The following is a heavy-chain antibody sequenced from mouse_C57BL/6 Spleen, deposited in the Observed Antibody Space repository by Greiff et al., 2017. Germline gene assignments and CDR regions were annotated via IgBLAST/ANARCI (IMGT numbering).Heavy chain of an antibody. CDR2: INPYNGGT. J-gene: IGHJ2*01. CDR1: GYTFTDYY. D-gene: IGHD2-5*01. Sequence: EVQVVESGPVLVKPGASVKMSCKASGYTFTDYYMNWVKQSHGKSLEWIGVINPYNGGTSYNQKFKGKATLTVDKSSSTAYMELNSLTSEDSAVYYCARRESNYGFDYWGQGTTLTVSS. CDR3: ARRESNYGFDY. V-gene: IGHV1-19*01.